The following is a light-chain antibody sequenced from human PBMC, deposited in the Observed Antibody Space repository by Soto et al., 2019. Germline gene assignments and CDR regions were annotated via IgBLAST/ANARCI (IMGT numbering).Light chain of an antibody. CDR1: QSVRSTS. V-gene: IGKV3-20*01. J-gene: IGKJ5*01. Sequence: DIVLTQSPGTLSLSPGERATLSCRASQSVRSTSLACYQQKPGQAPRLLIYGASSRATGIPDRFSGGGSGTDFTLPISRLEAEDFAVYYCQHYGSSPPITFGQGTRLEIK. CDR3: QHYGSSPPIT. CDR2: GAS.